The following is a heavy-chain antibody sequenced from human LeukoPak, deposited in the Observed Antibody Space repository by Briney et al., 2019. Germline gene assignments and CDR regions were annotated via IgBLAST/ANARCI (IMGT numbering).Heavy chain of an antibody. V-gene: IGHV3-64D*09. J-gene: IGHJ4*02. CDR1: GFNFSNFP. CDR2: VSSDGGST. CDR3: VKAILFGSVSYYAD. D-gene: IGHD3-22*01. Sequence: PGGSLRLSRSASGFNFSNFPMHWVRQAPGKGLEYVSAVSSDGGSTYYADSVRGRFTISRNNSKNTLSLQMGSLRAEDTAVYYCVKAILFGSVSYYADWGQGTLVTVSS.